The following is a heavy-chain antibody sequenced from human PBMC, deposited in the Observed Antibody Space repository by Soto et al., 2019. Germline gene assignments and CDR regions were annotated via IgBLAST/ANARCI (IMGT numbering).Heavy chain of an antibody. CDR2: ISWNSGTI. CDR1: GFSFDDYA. J-gene: IGHJ6*02. Sequence: EVQVVESGGGLVQPGRSLRLSCAASGFSFDDYAMHWVRQAPGKGLEWVSGISWNSGTIGYADSVKGRFTISRDNDKNSLYLQMNSLMAEDTALYYCAKSPGGTANGMGVWGQGTTVTVPS. CDR3: AKSPGGTANGMGV. D-gene: IGHD2-21*02. V-gene: IGHV3-9*01.